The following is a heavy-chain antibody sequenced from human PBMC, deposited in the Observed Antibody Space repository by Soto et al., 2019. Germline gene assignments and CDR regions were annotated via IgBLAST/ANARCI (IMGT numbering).Heavy chain of an antibody. CDR1: GFTFSRYW. V-gene: IGHV3-74*03. CDR2: INTDGTNT. Sequence: EVQLVESGGGLVQPGGSLRLSCAVSGFTFSRYWMHWFRQDPGNGLVWVSSINTDGTNTQYADSVRGRFTVSRDNAKNTVYLQMISLRSEDTAVYYCGNDLLWGQRDYWGQGTLVVVSS. CDR3: GNDLLWGQRDY. J-gene: IGHJ4*02. D-gene: IGHD3-16*01.